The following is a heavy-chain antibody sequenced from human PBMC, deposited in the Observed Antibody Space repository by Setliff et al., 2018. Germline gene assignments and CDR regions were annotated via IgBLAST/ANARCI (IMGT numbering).Heavy chain of an antibody. CDR3: ARDREAVAGIGGY. J-gene: IGHJ4*02. CDR1: GGTFSSYA. V-gene: IGHV1-69*10. CDR2: IIPILGIA. D-gene: IGHD6-19*01. Sequence: SVKVSCKASGGTFSSYAISWVRQAPGQGLEWMGGIIPILGIANYAQKFQGRVTITADESTGTAYMELSSLRSEDTAVYYCARDREAVAGIGGYWGQGTLVTVSS.